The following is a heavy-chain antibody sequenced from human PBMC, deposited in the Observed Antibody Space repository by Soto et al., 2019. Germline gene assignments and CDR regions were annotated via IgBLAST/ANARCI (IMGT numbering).Heavy chain of an antibody. J-gene: IGHJ6*03. CDR1: GGSISSSSYY. CDR3: RVAATPVYYYYYMDV. V-gene: IGHV4-39*01. Sequence: SETLSLTCTVSGGSISSSSYYWGWIRQPPGKGLAWIGSIYYSGSTYYNPSLKSRVTISVDTSKNQFSLKLSSVTAADTAVYYCRVAATPVYYYYYMDVWGKGTTVTVSS. CDR2: IYYSGST. D-gene: IGHD2-15*01.